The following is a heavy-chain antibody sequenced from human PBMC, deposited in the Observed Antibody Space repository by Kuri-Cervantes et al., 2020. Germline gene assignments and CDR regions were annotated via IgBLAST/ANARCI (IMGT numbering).Heavy chain of an antibody. Sequence: ASVKVSCKVSGYTLTELSMHWVRQAPGKGLEWMGGFDPEDGETIYAQKFQGRVTMTEDTSTDTAYMELSSLRSEDTAVYYCAADLAVRGVNSLDYWGQGTLVTVSS. CDR2: FDPEDGET. CDR1: GYTLTELS. V-gene: IGHV1-24*01. CDR3: AADLAVRGVNSLDY. J-gene: IGHJ4*02. D-gene: IGHD3-10*01.